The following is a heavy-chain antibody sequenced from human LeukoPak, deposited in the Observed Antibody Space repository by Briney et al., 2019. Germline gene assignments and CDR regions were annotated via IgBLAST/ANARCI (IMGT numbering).Heavy chain of an antibody. CDR3: ARRYYDILTGRGAFDY. CDR2: ISGSGGST. CDR1: GFTFSSYA. Sequence: PGGSLRLSCAASGFTFSSYAMSWVRQAPGKGLEWVSAISGSGGSTYYADSVKGRFTISRDNSKNTLYLQMNSLRAEDTAVYYCARRYYDILTGRGAFDYWGQGTLVTVSS. D-gene: IGHD3-9*01. V-gene: IGHV3-23*01. J-gene: IGHJ4*02.